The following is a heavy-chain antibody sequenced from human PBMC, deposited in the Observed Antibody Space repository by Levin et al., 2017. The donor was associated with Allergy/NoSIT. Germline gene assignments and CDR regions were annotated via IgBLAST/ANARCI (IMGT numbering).Heavy chain of an antibody. J-gene: IGHJ4*02. Sequence: LSLTCAASGFPFSNYGMTWVRQAPGKGLEWVSAISRSGDSTDYADSVKGRFTIFRDNSKNTLYLQMNSLRPEDTALYYCTRGSTSPDYWGQGTLVTVSS. D-gene: IGHD3-16*01. CDR2: ISRSGDST. CDR3: TRGSTSPDY. V-gene: IGHV3-23*01. CDR1: GFPFSNYG.